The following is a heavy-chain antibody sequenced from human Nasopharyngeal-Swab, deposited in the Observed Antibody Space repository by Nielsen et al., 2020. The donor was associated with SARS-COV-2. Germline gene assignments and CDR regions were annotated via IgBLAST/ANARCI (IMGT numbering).Heavy chain of an antibody. CDR2: ITSGNSV. V-gene: IGHV3-48*04. CDR1: GFTFSPYT. J-gene: IGHJ4*02. D-gene: IGHD5-12*01. Sequence: GESLKISCATSGFTFSPYTMTWVRQAPRKGLQWISYITSGNSVQYADSVRGRFTISRDNAKNSLYLQMSSLTAEDTAVYYCARERGGGYGDYWGQGTLVTVSS. CDR3: ARERGGGYGDY.